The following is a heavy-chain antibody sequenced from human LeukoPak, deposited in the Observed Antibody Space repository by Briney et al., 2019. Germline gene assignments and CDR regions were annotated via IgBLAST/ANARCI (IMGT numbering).Heavy chain of an antibody. CDR1: GFTFSSYA. Sequence: GGSLRLSCAASGFTFSSYAMSWVRQAPGKGLEWVSTISGSGDTTYDADSVRGRFPISRDNSKNTLYLQMNSLRVEDTAVYYCAKGRGYCSGGSCYTDYWGQGALVTVSS. V-gene: IGHV3-23*01. J-gene: IGHJ4*02. CDR3: AKGRGYCSGGSCYTDY. CDR2: ISGSGDTT. D-gene: IGHD2-15*01.